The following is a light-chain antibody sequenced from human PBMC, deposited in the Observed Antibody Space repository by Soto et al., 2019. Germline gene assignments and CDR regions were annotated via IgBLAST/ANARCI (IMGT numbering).Light chain of an antibody. J-gene: IGKJ1*01. Sequence: EIVLTQSPGTLSLSPGERATLSCRASQSVTNAYLAWYQQKPGQAPRLLIYGTSTRATGIPARFSGSGSGTEFTLTISSLQSEDFAVYYCQQYHNWPAFGQGTKVDIK. CDR1: QSVTNAY. V-gene: IGKV3-15*01. CDR2: GTS. CDR3: QQYHNWPA.